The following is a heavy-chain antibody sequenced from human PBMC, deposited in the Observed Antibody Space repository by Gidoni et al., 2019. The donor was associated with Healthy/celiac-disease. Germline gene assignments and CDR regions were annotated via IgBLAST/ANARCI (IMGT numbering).Heavy chain of an antibody. J-gene: IGHJ5*02. CDR2: IYTSGST. CDR3: ARVPGYRSRSAGFDP. Sequence: QVQLQESGPGLVKPSHTLSLTCTVSGCSILSGSYYWSWIRQPAGKGLEWIGRIYTSGSTNYNPSLKSRVTISVDTSKNQFYLKLSSGTAADTAVYYCARVPGYRSRSAGFDPWGQGTLVTVSS. V-gene: IGHV4-61*02. CDR1: GCSILSGSYY. D-gene: IGHD2-2*01.